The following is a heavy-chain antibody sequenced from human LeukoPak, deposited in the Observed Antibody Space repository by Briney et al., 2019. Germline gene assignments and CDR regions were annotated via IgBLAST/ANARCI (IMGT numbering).Heavy chain of an antibody. Sequence: KSGGSLRDSRAASGFTFSSYSMNWVRQAPGKGLEWVSSITSSSSYIYYADSGKGRFTISRDNAKNSLSLQMNSLRAEDTAVYYCAREGVVPAAMSGDHYYYGIDVWGQGTTVTVSS. CDR1: GFTFSSYS. CDR3: AREGVVPAAMSGDHYYYGIDV. V-gene: IGHV3-21*01. CDR2: ITSSSSYI. J-gene: IGHJ6*02. D-gene: IGHD2-2*01.